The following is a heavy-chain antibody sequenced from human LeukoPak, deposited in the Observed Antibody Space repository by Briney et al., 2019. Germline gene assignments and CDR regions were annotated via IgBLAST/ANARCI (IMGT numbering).Heavy chain of an antibody. V-gene: IGHV3-7*01. J-gene: IGHJ3*02. CDR3: ATLEVVTLLDI. Sequence: GGSLRLSCAASGFTFSTHWMTWVRQAPGKGLEWVANINQAGTEKYYVDSVKGRFTISRDNSKNTLYLQMNSLRAEDTAVYYCATLEVVTLLDIWGQGTMVTVSS. CDR2: INQAGTEK. D-gene: IGHD3-22*01. CDR1: GFTFSTHW.